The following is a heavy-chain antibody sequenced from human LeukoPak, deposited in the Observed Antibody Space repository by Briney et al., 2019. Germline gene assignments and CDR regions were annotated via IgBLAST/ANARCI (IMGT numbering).Heavy chain of an antibody. Sequence: GESLKISCKGSGYSFTSYWIGWVRQMPGKGLEWMGIIYPGDSDTRYSPSFQGQVTISADKSISTAYLQWSSLKASDTAMYYCARTMARGVDRPGFDYWGQGTLVTVSS. CDR3: ARTMARGVDRPGFDY. CDR2: IYPGDSDT. V-gene: IGHV5-51*01. D-gene: IGHD3-10*01. J-gene: IGHJ4*02. CDR1: GYSFTSYW.